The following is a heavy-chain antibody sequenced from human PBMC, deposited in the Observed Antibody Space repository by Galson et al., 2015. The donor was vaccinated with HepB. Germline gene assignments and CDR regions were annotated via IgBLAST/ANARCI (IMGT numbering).Heavy chain of an antibody. D-gene: IGHD6-19*01. Sequence: SVKVSCKVSGSTFTSYGISWVRQAPGQGLEWMGWISGYNGNTNYAQKIQDRVTMTTDTSTSTAYMELRSLRSDDTAVYYCARGPQYSSGSENFQHWGQGTLVTVSS. CDR1: GSTFTSYG. CDR2: ISGYNGNT. V-gene: IGHV1-18*04. J-gene: IGHJ1*01. CDR3: ARGPQYSSGSENFQH.